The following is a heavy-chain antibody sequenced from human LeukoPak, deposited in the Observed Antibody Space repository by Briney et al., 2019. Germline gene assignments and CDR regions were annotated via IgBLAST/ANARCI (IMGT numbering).Heavy chain of an antibody. CDR2: IIPIFGTA. CDR1: GGTFSSYA. CDR3: ARGPHTSSWYKHAFDI. V-gene: IGHV1-69*13. D-gene: IGHD6-13*01. Sequence: SVKVSCTASGGTFSSYAISWVRQAPGQGLEWMGGIIPIFGTANYAQKFQGRATITADESTSTAYMELSSLRSEDTAVYYCARGPHTSSWYKHAFDIWAQGTMVTVSS. J-gene: IGHJ3*02.